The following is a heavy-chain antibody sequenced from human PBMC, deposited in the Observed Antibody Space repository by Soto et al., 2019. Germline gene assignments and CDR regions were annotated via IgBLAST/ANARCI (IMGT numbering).Heavy chain of an antibody. J-gene: IGHJ5*02. CDR3: ARALGSSPLSS. Sequence: KTSETLSLTCTVSGDSITSNAYYWSWIRQHPGKGLEWIGYIYYRGITDYNPFLKSRVTISVDTSKNQFFLNLRSVTAADTAVYYCARALGSSPLSSWGQGTLVTVSS. CDR1: GDSITSNAYY. V-gene: IGHV4-31*03. D-gene: IGHD6-6*01. CDR2: IYYRGIT.